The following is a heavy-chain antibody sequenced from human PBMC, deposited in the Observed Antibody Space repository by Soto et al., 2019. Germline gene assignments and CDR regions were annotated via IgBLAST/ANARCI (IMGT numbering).Heavy chain of an antibody. Sequence: GGSLRLSCEVSGFTFSNYAMTWVRQAPGKGLEWVSTISGSGGSTYYARSVKGRFTISRANSKDTLYLQMNSLRAEDTAIYSCAKSPRSTTRARTTFDIWGQGTMVTVSS. D-gene: IGHD4-4*01. CDR2: ISGSGGST. V-gene: IGHV3-23*01. CDR3: AKSPRSTTRARTTFDI. J-gene: IGHJ3*02. CDR1: GFTFSNYA.